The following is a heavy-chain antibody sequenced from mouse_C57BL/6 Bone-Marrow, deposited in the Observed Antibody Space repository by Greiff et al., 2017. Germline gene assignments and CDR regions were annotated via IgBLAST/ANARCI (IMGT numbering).Heavy chain of an antibody. J-gene: IGHJ2*01. Sequence: EVQLVESGAELVRPGASVKLSCTASGFNIKDDYMHWVKQRPEQGLEWIGWIDPENGDTEYASKFQGKATITADTSSNTAYLQLSSLTSEDTAVYYCTTGGNFDYGGQGTTLTVSS. V-gene: IGHV14-4*01. D-gene: IGHD1-1*02. CDR3: TTGGNFDY. CDR2: IDPENGDT. CDR1: GFNIKDDY.